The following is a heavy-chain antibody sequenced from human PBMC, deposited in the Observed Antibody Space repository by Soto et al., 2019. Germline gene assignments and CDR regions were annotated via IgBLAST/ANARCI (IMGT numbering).Heavy chain of an antibody. CDR1: GYTFTNYN. D-gene: IGHD3-3*01. V-gene: IGHV1-3*01. Sequence: QVQLVQSGAEVKKPGASVKVSCKASGYTFTNYNIHWVRQAPGQRPEWMGWINAGNGNTKYSQKFQGRFAITRDTSATTVYMQLSSLNSEDTAVYYCARDPTRLQFLEWLQVAFDPWGQGTLVTVSS. J-gene: IGHJ5*02. CDR3: ARDPTRLQFLEWLQVAFDP. CDR2: INAGNGNT.